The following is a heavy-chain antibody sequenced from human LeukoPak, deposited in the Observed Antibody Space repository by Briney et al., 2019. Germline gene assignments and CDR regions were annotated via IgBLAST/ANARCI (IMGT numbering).Heavy chain of an antibody. CDR3: ARATSTNCSSTSCYSSSFDY. CDR2: INHSGST. CDR1: GGSFSGYY. J-gene: IGHJ4*02. Sequence: SETLSLTCAVYGGSFSGYYWSWIRQPPGKGLEWIGEINHSGSTNYNPSLKSRVTISVDTSKNQFSLELSSVTAADTAVYYCARATSTNCSSTSCYSSSFDYWGQGTLVTVSS. V-gene: IGHV4-34*01. D-gene: IGHD2-2*01.